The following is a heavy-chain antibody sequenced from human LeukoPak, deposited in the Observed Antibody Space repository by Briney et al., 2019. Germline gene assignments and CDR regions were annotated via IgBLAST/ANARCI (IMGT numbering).Heavy chain of an antibody. J-gene: IGHJ4*02. CDR2: IYYSGST. V-gene: IGHV4-59*01. Sequence: PSGTLSLTCTVSGGSISSYYWSWIRQPPGKGLERIGYIYYSGSTNYNPSLKSRVTISEDTSKNQFSLKLSSVTAADTAVYYCARGATYNWNYRHFDYWGQGTLVTVSS. D-gene: IGHD1-7*01. CDR3: ARGATYNWNYRHFDY. CDR1: GGSISSYY.